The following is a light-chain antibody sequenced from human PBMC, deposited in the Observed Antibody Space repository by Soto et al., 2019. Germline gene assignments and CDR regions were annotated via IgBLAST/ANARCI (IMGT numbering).Light chain of an antibody. CDR1: QDINSY. J-gene: IGKJ4*01. CDR2: GAS. CDR3: QQYNIYPLT. Sequence: DVQMTQSPSALSASVGDRVTITCRASQDINSYLAWYQQKPGNAPKSLIYGASSLPTGGPSSFSGSESGTDFTLTISNLQPEDCATYYCQQYNIYPLTFGGGTKVEIK. V-gene: IGKV1D-16*01.